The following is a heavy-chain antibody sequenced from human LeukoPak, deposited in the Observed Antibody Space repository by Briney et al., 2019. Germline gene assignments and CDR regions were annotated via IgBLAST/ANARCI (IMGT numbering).Heavy chain of an antibody. Sequence: GGSLRLSCAASGFTFSSYAMSWVRQAPGKGLEWVSAISGSGGSTYYAASVKGRFTISRDNSKNTLYLQMNSLRAEDTAVYYCAKESGRASGYSSGFTDYWGQGTLVTVSS. D-gene: IGHD6-19*01. CDR1: GFTFSSYA. J-gene: IGHJ4*02. CDR3: AKESGRASGYSSGFTDY. CDR2: ISGSGGST. V-gene: IGHV3-23*01.